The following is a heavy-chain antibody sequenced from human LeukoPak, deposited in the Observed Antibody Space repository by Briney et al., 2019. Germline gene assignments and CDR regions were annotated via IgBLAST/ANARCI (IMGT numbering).Heavy chain of an antibody. CDR1: GFTFSSYA. V-gene: IGHV3-23*01. D-gene: IGHD1-26*01. CDR3: AKREYSGSYYPRGAFDI. J-gene: IGHJ3*02. CDR2: ISGSGGST. Sequence: GGSLRLSCAASGFTFSSYAMSWVRQAPGKGLEWVSAISGSGGSTYYADSVKGRFTISRENSKNTLYLQMNSLRAEDTAVYYCAKREYSGSYYPRGAFDIWGQGTMVTVSS.